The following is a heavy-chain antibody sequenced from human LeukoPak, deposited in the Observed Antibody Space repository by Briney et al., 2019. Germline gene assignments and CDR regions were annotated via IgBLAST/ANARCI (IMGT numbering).Heavy chain of an antibody. J-gene: IGHJ4*02. V-gene: IGHV3-21*01. CDR3: ARGTYYYDSSGYSSPGY. D-gene: IGHD3-22*01. Sequence: PGGSLRLSCAASVFTFSSYSMNCVRQAPGKGLECVSSISSRMSYIYYADSVKGRFTMSRDNAKNSLYLQMNSLRDEDTAVYYCARGTYYYDSSGYSSPGYWGQGTLVTLSS. CDR1: VFTFSSYS. CDR2: ISSRMSYI.